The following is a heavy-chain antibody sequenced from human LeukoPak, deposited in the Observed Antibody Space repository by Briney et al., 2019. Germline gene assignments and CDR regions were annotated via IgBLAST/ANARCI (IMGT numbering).Heavy chain of an antibody. CDR1: GFTFSSYS. J-gene: IGHJ3*02. V-gene: IGHV3-48*01. D-gene: IGHD5-12*01. Sequence: GGSLRLSCAASGFTFSSYSMNWVRQAPGKGLEWVSYISSSSSTIYYADSVKGRFTISRDNAKNSLYLQMNSLRAEETAVYYCARGGGYATWPHDAFDIWGQGTMVTVSS. CDR2: ISSSSSTI. CDR3: ARGGGYATWPHDAFDI.